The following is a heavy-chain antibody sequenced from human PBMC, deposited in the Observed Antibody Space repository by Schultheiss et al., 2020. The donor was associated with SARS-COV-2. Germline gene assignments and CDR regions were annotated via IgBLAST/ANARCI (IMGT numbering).Heavy chain of an antibody. CDR3: ARGDYGDYVGY. J-gene: IGHJ4*02. Sequence: LRLSCAASGFTFSSYAMSWVRQAPGKGLEWIGYIYYSGSTYYNPSLKSRVTISVDTSKNQFSLKLSSVTAADTAVYFCARGDYGDYVGYWGQGTLVTVSS. V-gene: IGHV4-31*02. D-gene: IGHD4-17*01. CDR2: IYYSGST. CDR1: GFTFSSYA.